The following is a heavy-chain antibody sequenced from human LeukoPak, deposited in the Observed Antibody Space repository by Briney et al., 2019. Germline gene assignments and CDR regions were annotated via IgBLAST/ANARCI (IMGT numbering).Heavy chain of an antibody. J-gene: IGHJ4*02. CDR3: ARARSYYYDSSGYSHDY. Sequence: GGSLRLSCAASGFTFSSYAMHWVRQAPGKGLEWVAVISYDGSNKYYADSVKGRFTISRDNSKNTLYLQMNSLRAEDTAVYYCARARSYYYDSSGYSHDYWGQGTLVTVSS. CDR1: GFTFSSYA. CDR2: ISYDGSNK. D-gene: IGHD3-22*01. V-gene: IGHV3-30-3*01.